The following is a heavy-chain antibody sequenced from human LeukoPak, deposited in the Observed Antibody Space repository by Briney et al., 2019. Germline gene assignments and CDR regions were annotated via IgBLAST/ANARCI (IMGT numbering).Heavy chain of an antibody. CDR1: GFTFSSYG. CDR3: ARDLVEGGSCSSGSCYPTNWFDP. Sequence: GGSLRLSCAASGFTFSSYGMHWVRQAPGKGLEWVAVISYDGSNKYYVDSVKGRFTISRDNSKNTLYLQMNSLRAEDTAVYYCARDLVEGGSCSSGSCYPTNWFDPWGQGTLVTVSS. J-gene: IGHJ5*02. CDR2: ISYDGSNK. V-gene: IGHV3-30-3*01. D-gene: IGHD2-15*01.